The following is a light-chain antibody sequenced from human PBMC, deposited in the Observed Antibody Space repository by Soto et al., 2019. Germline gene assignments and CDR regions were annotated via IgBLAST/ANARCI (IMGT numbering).Light chain of an antibody. Sequence: EIVMTQSPATLSVSQGERATLSCRASQSISSNLAWYQQKPGQAPRLLMFRTSSRATGFPARFSGSGSGTEFNLTTSSLQSEDFGVYYCQQYNNWPRATFGGGTKVDIK. CDR3: QQYNNWPRAT. CDR2: RTS. J-gene: IGKJ4*01. CDR1: QSISSN. V-gene: IGKV3-15*01.